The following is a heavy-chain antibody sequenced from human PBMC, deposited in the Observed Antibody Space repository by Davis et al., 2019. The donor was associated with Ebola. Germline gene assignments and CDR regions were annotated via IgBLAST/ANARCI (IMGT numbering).Heavy chain of an antibody. CDR3: ARRRLLWYRTYYFDY. Sequence: SVKVSCKASGGTFSSYAISWVRQAPGQGLEWMGGIIPIFGTANYAQKFQGRVTITADKSTSTAYMELSSVTAADTAVYYCARRRLLWYRTYYFDYWGQGTLVTVS. J-gene: IGHJ4*03. CDR1: GGTFSSYA. V-gene: IGHV1-69*06. D-gene: IGHD6-13*01. CDR2: IIPIFGTA.